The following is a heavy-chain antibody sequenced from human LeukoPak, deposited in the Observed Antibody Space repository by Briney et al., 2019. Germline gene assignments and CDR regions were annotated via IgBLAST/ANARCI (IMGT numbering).Heavy chain of an antibody. V-gene: IGHV4-34*01. Sequence: SETLSLTCAVYGGSFSGYYWSWIRQPPGKGLEWIGEINHSGSANYNPSLKSRVTISVDTSKNQFSLKLSSVTAADTAVYYCARWYYYGSGSSQWGQGTLVTVSS. CDR3: ARWYYYGSGSSQ. J-gene: IGHJ4*02. CDR1: GGSFSGYY. CDR2: INHSGSA. D-gene: IGHD3-10*01.